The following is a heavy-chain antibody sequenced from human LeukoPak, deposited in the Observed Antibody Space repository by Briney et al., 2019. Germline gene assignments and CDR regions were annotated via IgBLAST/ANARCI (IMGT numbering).Heavy chain of an antibody. V-gene: IGHV3-64*02. Sequence: PGGSLRLSCVASGFSFRNYAIHRVRQAPGKGLEYVSVINTDGRITYYADSVKGRFTISRDNSKNTVYLQMGSLRGEDMAVYYCTRDGGSFCDFDYWGQRALVTVSS. CDR1: GFSFRNYA. CDR3: TRDGGSFCDFDY. CDR2: INTDGRIT. D-gene: IGHD1-26*01. J-gene: IGHJ4*02.